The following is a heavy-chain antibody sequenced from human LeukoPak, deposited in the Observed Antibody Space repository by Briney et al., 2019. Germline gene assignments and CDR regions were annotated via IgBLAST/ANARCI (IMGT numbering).Heavy chain of an antibody. Sequence: GGSLRLSCAASGFAFSSYTMNWVRQAPGKGLQWVSSISGSGSYIYYADSVEGRFTISRDNAKNSLILQMNSLRAEDTAVYYCARDHLDIVVVPAAGFDPWGQGTLVTVSS. CDR2: ISGSGSYI. D-gene: IGHD2-2*03. CDR3: ARDHLDIVVVPAAGFDP. J-gene: IGHJ5*02. V-gene: IGHV3-21*01. CDR1: GFAFSSYT.